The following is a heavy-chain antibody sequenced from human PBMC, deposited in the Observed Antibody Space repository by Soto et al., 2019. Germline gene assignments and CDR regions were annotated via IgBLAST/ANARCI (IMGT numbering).Heavy chain of an antibody. J-gene: IGHJ4*02. CDR3: ACHSGSYQFDY. Sequence: GGSLRLSCAASGFTFSSYAMSWVRQAPGKGLEWVSAISGSGGSTYYADSVKGRFTISRDNSKNTLYLQMNSLRAEDTAAYYCACHSGSYQFDYWGQGTLVTVSS. CDR2: ISGSGGST. D-gene: IGHD1-26*01. CDR1: GFTFSSYA. V-gene: IGHV3-23*01.